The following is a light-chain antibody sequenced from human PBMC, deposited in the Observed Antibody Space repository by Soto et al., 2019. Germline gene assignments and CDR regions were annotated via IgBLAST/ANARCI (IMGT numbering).Light chain of an antibody. CDR3: SSYTSSSTPLV. Sequence: QSALTQPASVSGSPGQSLTISCTGTSSDVGGYNYVSWYQQHPGKAPKAMIYEVSNRPSGVSNRFSGSKSGNTASLTISGLQAEDEADYYCSSYTSSSTPLVFGTGTKLTVL. CDR1: SSDVGGYNY. V-gene: IGLV2-14*01. CDR2: EVS. J-gene: IGLJ1*01.